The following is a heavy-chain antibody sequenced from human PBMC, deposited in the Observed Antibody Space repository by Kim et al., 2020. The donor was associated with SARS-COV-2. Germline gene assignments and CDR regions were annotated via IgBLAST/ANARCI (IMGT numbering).Heavy chain of an antibody. V-gene: IGHV1-46*01. Sequence: ASVRVSCKASGYTFTSYYMHWVRQAPGQGLEWMGIINPSGGSTSYAQKFQGRVTMTRDTSTSTVYMELSSLRSEDTAVYYCAITKPGIAAATYYYGMDVWGQGTTVTVSS. J-gene: IGHJ6*02. D-gene: IGHD6-13*01. CDR1: GYTFTSYY. CDR2: INPSGGST. CDR3: AITKPGIAAATYYYGMDV.